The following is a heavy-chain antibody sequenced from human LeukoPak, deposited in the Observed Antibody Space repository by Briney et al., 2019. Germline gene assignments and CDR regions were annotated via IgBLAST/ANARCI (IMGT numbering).Heavy chain of an antibody. CDR3: ARDRTASDY. CDR2: ITSSSSYI. Sequence: GGSLRLSCAASGFTFSSYSMNWVRQAPGKGLEWVSSITSSSSYIYYADSMKGRFTTSRDNAKNSLYLQMNSLRAEDTAVYYCARDRTASDYWGQGTLVTVSS. D-gene: IGHD4-17*01. J-gene: IGHJ4*02. CDR1: GFTFSSYS. V-gene: IGHV3-21*01.